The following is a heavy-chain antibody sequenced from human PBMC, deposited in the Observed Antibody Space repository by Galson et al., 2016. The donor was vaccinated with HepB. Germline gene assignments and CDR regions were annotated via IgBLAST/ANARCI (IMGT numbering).Heavy chain of an antibody. CDR3: AREGRDGWELYNWLDS. Sequence: SVKVSCKASGGIFSTYATNWVRQAPGQGLEWMGGIIPRFSTPNYAQKFKDRLTITADESTTTVSMELSSLRFEDTAMYYCAREGRDGWELYNWLDSWGQGTLVTVSS. CDR1: GGIFSTYA. CDR2: IIPRFSTP. J-gene: IGHJ5*01. D-gene: IGHD1-26*01. V-gene: IGHV1-69*13.